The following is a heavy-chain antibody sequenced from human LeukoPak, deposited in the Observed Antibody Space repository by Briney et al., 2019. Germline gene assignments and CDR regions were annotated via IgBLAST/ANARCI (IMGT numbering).Heavy chain of an antibody. CDR3: ARAGELRYMDV. Sequence: RGSLRLSCAASGFIFSDYYMAWIRQAPGKGLEWISTIKGTGLTTYYADSVKGRVTISRDNDKNSLFLQMSSLRADDTAIYYCARAGELRYMDVWGKGTAVTVSS. CDR1: GFIFSDYY. D-gene: IGHD3-16*01. CDR2: IKGTGLTT. J-gene: IGHJ6*03. V-gene: IGHV3-11*04.